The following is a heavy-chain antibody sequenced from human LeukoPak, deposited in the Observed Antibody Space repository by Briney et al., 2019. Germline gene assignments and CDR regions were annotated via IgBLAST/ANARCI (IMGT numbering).Heavy chain of an antibody. CDR1: GFTFGDYA. CDR2: ISSNGGST. V-gene: IGHV3-64*01. D-gene: IGHD1-20*01. Sequence: PGGSLRLSCTASGFTFGDYAMSWVRQAPGKGLEYVSAISSNGGSTYYANSVKGRFTISRDNSKNTLYLQMGSLRAEDMAVYYCARGPGITGTTTFDYWGQGTLVTVSS. J-gene: IGHJ4*02. CDR3: ARGPGITGTTTFDY.